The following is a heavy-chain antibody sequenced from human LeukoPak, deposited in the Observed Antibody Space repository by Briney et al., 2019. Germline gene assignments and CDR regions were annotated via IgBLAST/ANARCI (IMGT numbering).Heavy chain of an antibody. Sequence: SSGTLSLTCTVSGDSITSINWWNWVRQPPGKGLEWIGETHHSGTTKYNPSLKSRITISVDKSKNQFSLKLSSVTAADTAVYYCARDPNPKYYDFWSGYYTGWFDPWGQGTLVTVSS. CDR3: ARDPNPKYYDFWSGYYTGWFDP. D-gene: IGHD3-3*01. CDR2: THHSGTT. CDR1: GDSITSINW. V-gene: IGHV4-4*02. J-gene: IGHJ5*02.